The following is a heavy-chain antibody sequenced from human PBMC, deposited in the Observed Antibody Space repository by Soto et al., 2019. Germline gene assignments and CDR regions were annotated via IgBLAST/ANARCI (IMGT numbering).Heavy chain of an antibody. J-gene: IGHJ6*02. CDR1: GFTFSSYS. CDR3: AKGRVPAAIRGHYYGMDV. D-gene: IGHD2-2*02. Sequence: EVQLVESGGGLVKPGGSLRLSCAASGFTFSSYSMNWVRQAPGKGLEWVSSISSSSSYIYYADSVKGRFTISRDNAKNSLYLQMNSLRAEDTAVYYCAKGRVPAAIRGHYYGMDVWGQGTTVTVSS. V-gene: IGHV3-21*01. CDR2: ISSSSSYI.